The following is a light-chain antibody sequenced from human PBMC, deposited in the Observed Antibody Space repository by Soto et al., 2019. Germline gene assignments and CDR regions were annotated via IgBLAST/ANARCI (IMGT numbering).Light chain of an antibody. CDR1: QSVSSY. CDR2: GAS. J-gene: IGKJ1*01. Sequence: EIVLTHSPATLSLSPWERAALSCRASQSVSSYLAWYQQKPGQAPRLLIYGASNRATGIPDRFSGSGSGTDFTLTISRLEPEDFAVYYCQQYGSSGTFGQGTKV. V-gene: IGKV3-20*01. CDR3: QQYGSSGT.